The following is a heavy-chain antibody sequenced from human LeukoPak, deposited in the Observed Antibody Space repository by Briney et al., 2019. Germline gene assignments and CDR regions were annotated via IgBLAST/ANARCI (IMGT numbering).Heavy chain of an antibody. D-gene: IGHD3-9*01. CDR3: ARDGDDILTGYFDY. J-gene: IGHJ4*02. Sequence: QPGRSLRLSCVASGFTLSSYGMHWVRQAPGKGLEWVAVIWSDGSNEYYADSVRGRFTISRDNSKNTLYLQMNSLRAEDTAVYYCARDGDDILTGYFDYWGQGTLVTVSS. V-gene: IGHV3-33*01. CDR1: GFTLSSYG. CDR2: IWSDGSNE.